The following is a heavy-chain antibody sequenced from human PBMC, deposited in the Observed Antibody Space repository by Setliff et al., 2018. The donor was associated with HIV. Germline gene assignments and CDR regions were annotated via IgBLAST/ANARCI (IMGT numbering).Heavy chain of an antibody. V-gene: IGHV4-39*01. J-gene: IGHJ5*02. CDR2: IYYSGSA. CDR3: ARRKGYCSGPSCLEFSWFDP. D-gene: IGHD2-2*01. CDR1: GGSISSSSYY. Sequence: SETLSLTCTVSGGSISSSSYYWGWIRQPPGKGLEWIGSIYYSGSAYYSPSLKSRVTISVDTSKNQFSLKLSSVTAADTAVCYCARRKGYCSGPSCLEFSWFDPWGQGTLVTVSS.